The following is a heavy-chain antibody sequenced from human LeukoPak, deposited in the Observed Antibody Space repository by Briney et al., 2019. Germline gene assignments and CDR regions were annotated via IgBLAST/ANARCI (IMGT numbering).Heavy chain of an antibody. J-gene: IGHJ5*02. CDR3: ASSKLGYSYGPGSNWFDP. D-gene: IGHD5-18*01. Sequence: SVKVSCKASGGTFSSYAISWVRQAPGQGLEWMGGIMPIFGTANYAQKFQGRVTITADKFTSTAYMELSSLRSEDTAVYYCASSKLGYSYGPGSNWFDPWGQGTLVTVSS. V-gene: IGHV1-69*06. CDR2: IMPIFGTA. CDR1: GGTFSSYA.